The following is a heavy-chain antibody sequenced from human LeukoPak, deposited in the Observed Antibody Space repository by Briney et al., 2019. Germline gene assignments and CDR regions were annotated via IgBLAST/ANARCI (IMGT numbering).Heavy chain of an antibody. CDR3: ARIHPHSGSYYDDAFDI. D-gene: IGHD1-26*01. J-gene: IGHJ3*02. V-gene: IGHV4-59*01. Sequence: TSETLFLTCTVSGGSIISYYWSWIRQPPGKGLEWIGYIYYSGSTNYNPSLKSRVTISVDTSKNQFSLKLSSVTAADTAVYYCARIHPHSGSYYDDAFDIWGQGTMVTVSS. CDR1: GGSIISYY. CDR2: IYYSGST.